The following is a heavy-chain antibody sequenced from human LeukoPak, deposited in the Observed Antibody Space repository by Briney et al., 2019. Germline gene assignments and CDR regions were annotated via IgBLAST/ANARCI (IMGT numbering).Heavy chain of an antibody. CDR2: INYSGST. V-gene: IGHV4-59*01. CDR3: ARTTAFDI. D-gene: IGHD4-17*01. Sequence: PSETLSLTCTVSGGSISNYYWSWIRQPPGKGLEWIGYINYSGSTKYNTSLKSRATISVDTSKNQFSLKLTSVTAADTAVYYCARTTAFDIWGQGTMVTVSS. J-gene: IGHJ3*02. CDR1: GGSISNYY.